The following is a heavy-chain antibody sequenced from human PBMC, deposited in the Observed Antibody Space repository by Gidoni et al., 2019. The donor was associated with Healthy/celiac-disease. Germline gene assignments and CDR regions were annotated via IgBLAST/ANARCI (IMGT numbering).Heavy chain of an antibody. Sequence: QVQLVQSGAEVKKPGASVKVSCKASGYTFTSYYLHWVRQAPGQGLEWMGIINPSGGSTSYAQKFQGRVTMTRDTSTSTVYMELSSLRSEDTAVYYCARDKGLDSSSSGILYYYYGMDVWGQGTTVTVSS. CDR1: GYTFTSYY. D-gene: IGHD6-6*01. V-gene: IGHV1-46*01. J-gene: IGHJ6*02. CDR2: INPSGGST. CDR3: ARDKGLDSSSSGILYYYYGMDV.